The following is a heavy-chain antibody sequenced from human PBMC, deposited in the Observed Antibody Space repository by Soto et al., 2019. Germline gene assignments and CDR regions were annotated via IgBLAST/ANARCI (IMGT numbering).Heavy chain of an antibody. J-gene: IGHJ5*02. CDR1: GFTFSSYA. CDR2: ISGSGGST. V-gene: IGHV3-23*01. Sequence: EVQLLESGGGLVQPGGSLRLSCVASGFTFSSYAMSWVRQAPGKGLEWVSAISGSGGSTYYADSVKGRFTISRDNSKNALYLQINSLRAEDTAVYYCANFAPPYYDFNWFDPWGQGTLVTVSS. CDR3: ANFAPPYYDFNWFDP. D-gene: IGHD3-3*01.